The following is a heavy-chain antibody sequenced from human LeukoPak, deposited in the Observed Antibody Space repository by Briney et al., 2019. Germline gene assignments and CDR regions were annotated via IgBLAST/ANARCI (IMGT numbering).Heavy chain of an antibody. J-gene: IGHJ2*01. Sequence: SSETLSLTCTVSGGSISSSSYYWGWIRQPPGKGLEWIGSIYYSGSTHYNPSLKSRVTISVDTSKNQFSLKLSSVTAADTAVYYCARGISPMRRDVSMVRGVIEDRYWYFDLWGRGTLVTVSS. D-gene: IGHD3-10*01. CDR3: ARGISPMRRDVSMVRGVIEDRYWYFDL. CDR2: IYYSGST. V-gene: IGHV4-39*07. CDR1: GGSISSSSYY.